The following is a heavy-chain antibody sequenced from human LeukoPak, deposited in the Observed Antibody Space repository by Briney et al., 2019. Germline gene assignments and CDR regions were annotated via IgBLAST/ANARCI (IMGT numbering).Heavy chain of an antibody. CDR2: IGGDGVNT. CDR1: GLTFSNYA. D-gene: IGHD1-26*01. V-gene: IGHV3-23*01. J-gene: IGHJ5*02. Sequence: GGSLRLSCAVSGLTFSNYAMSWVRQAPGKGLEWVSVIGGDGVNTYYADSVKGRFTIPRDNSKNTLFLQMNSLRAEDSAVYYCAKGMSGSSPYNWFDPWGQGTLVTVSS. CDR3: AKGMSGSSPYNWFDP.